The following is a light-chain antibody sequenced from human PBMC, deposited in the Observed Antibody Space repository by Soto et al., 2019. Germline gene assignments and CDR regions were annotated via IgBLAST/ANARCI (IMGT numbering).Light chain of an antibody. CDR3: QQYTSSHLRYT. J-gene: IGKJ2*01. Sequence: EIVLTQSPGTLSLSPGERATLSCRASQSISSNSLAWFQQKPGQAPRRLIYGASSRATGIPDRFSGSGSGTDFTLTISSLEPEDFAVYYCQQYTSSHLRYTFGQGTKLEIK. CDR2: GAS. CDR1: QSISSNS. V-gene: IGKV3-20*01.